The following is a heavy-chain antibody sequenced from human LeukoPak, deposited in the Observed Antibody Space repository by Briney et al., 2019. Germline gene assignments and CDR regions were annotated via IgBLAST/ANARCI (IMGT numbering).Heavy chain of an antibody. J-gene: IGHJ6*03. CDR2: INHSGST. V-gene: IGHV4-34*01. D-gene: IGHD3-10*01. CDR3: ARDKYYYGSGSYLGYYYYYMDV. Sequence: SETLSLTCAVYGGSFSGYYWSWIRQPPGKGLEWIGEINHSGSTNYNPSLKSRVTMSVDTSKNQFSLKLSSVTAADTAVYYCARDKYYYGSGSYLGYYYYYMDVWGKGTTVTISS. CDR1: GGSFSGYY.